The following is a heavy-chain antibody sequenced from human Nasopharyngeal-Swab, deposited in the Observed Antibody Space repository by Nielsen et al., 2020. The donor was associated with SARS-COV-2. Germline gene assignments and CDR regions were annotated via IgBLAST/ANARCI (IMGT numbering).Heavy chain of an antibody. D-gene: IGHD1-1*01. CDR2: VYTSGST. V-gene: IGHV4-4*07. J-gene: IGHJ6*01. CDR1: GGSISGYF. CDR3: ARSGTTKYGLDV. Sequence: SETLSLTCSVSGGSISGYFLSWIRQHAGEGLEWIGRVYTSGSTNYNPSLKSRVTISIDMSKNQFSLELRSVTAADTAFYYCARSGTTKYGLDVWGQGTTVIVSS.